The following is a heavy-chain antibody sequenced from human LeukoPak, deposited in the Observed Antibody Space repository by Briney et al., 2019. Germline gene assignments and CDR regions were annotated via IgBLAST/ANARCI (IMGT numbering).Heavy chain of an antibody. CDR1: GFTFSSYG. D-gene: IGHD6-19*01. J-gene: IGHJ3*02. V-gene: IGHV3-21*01. CDR3: ARGGSSGWWAFDI. Sequence: GGSLRLSCAASGFTFSSYGMHWVRQAPGKGLEWVSSISSSSSYIYYADSVKGRFTISRDNAKNSLYLQMNSLRAEDTAVYYCARGGSSGWWAFDIWGQGTMVTVSS. CDR2: ISSSSSYI.